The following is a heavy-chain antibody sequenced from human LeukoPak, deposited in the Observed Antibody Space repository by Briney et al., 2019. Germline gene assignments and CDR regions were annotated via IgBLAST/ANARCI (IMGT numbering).Heavy chain of an antibody. Sequence: SEPLSLTCSGSGVSISNYFWTWIRQPPGKGLDWIGYISSSGSTYYNSSHKSRVTISVDTSKNRFSLKLSTVTAADTAVYYCARRPTGDPKFDYWGQGTLVTVSS. CDR2: ISSSGST. CDR3: ARRPTGDPKFDY. CDR1: GVSISNYF. J-gene: IGHJ4*02. D-gene: IGHD7-27*01. V-gene: IGHV4-59*08.